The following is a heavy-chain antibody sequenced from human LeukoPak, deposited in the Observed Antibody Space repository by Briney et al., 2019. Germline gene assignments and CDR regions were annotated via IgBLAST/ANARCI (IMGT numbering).Heavy chain of an antibody. CDR1: GFTFSSYA. J-gene: IGHJ6*04. V-gene: IGHV3-23*01. Sequence: GGSLRLSCAASGFTFSSYAMTWVRQAPGKGLEWVSAISGSGGSAYYADSVKGRFTISRDNSKNTLCLQMNSLRAEDTAIYYCAKESRGLYYYGLDVWGKGITVTVSS. CDR3: AKESRGLYYYGLDV. CDR2: ISGSGGSA.